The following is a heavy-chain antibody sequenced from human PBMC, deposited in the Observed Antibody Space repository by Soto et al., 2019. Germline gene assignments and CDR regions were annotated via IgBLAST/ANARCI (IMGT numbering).Heavy chain of an antibody. CDR2: IYHSGST. Sequence: PSETLSLTCAVSGGSISSSNWWSWVRQPPGKGLEWIGEIYHSGSTNYNPSLKSRVTISVDKSKNQFSLKLSSVTAADTAVYYCARCDYYGSGSSRVLGYWGQGTLVTVSS. V-gene: IGHV4-4*02. CDR1: GGSISSSNW. CDR3: ARCDYYGSGSSRVLGY. J-gene: IGHJ4*02. D-gene: IGHD3-10*01.